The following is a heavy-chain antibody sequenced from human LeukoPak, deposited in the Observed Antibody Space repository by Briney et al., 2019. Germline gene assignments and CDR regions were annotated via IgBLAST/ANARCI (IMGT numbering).Heavy chain of an antibody. V-gene: IGHV3-74*01. D-gene: IGHD2-21*02. J-gene: IGHJ4*02. CDR3: ARGLAYCGGDCYYYFDY. CDR2: INSDGSST. CDR1: GFTFSSYW. Sequence: GGSLRLSCAASGFTFSSYWMHWVRQAPGKGLVWVSRINSDGSSTSYADSVKGRFTISRDNAKNTLYLQMNSLRAEDTAVYYCARGLAYCGGDCYYYFDYWGQGTLATVSS.